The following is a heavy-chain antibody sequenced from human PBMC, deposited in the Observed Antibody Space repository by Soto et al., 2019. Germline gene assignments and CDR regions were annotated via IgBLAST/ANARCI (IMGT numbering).Heavy chain of an antibody. CDR1: GFTFSSYA. Sequence: GGSLRLSCAASGFTFSSYAMSWVRQAPGKGLEWVSAISGSGGSTYYADSVKGRFTISRDNSKNTLYLQMNSLRAEDTAVYYCVKNGEGYCSSTSCYVGAFDIWGQGTMVTVSS. V-gene: IGHV3-23*01. CDR3: VKNGEGYCSSTSCYVGAFDI. J-gene: IGHJ3*02. D-gene: IGHD2-2*01. CDR2: ISGSGGST.